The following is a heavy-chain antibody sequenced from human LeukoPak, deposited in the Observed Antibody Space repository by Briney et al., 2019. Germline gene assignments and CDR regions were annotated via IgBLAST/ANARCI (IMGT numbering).Heavy chain of an antibody. J-gene: IGHJ6*02. V-gene: IGHV3-23*01. CDR1: GFGFSNYA. Sequence: GGSLRLSCASSGFGFSNYAMNWVRQAPGKGLEWVSHISGSGGSTHYADSVKGRFTISRDNPKNTLYLQMNSLRAEDTAVYYCAKDPYDILTGFGMDVWGQGTTVTVSS. CDR2: ISGSGGST. CDR3: AKDPYDILTGFGMDV. D-gene: IGHD3-9*01.